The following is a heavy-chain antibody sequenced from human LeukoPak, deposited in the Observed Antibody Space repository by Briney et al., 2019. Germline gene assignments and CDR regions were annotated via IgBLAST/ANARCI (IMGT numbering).Heavy chain of an antibody. D-gene: IGHD1-26*01. CDR1: GFTLSSYW. CDR3: ARVRSGSHWRGKYYYYHYMDV. J-gene: IGHJ6*03. V-gene: IGHV3-7*01. Sequence: GGSLRLSCAASGFTLSSYWMSWVRQAPGKGLEWVANIKQDGSEKYYVDSVKGRFTISRDNAKNSLYLQMNSLRAEDTAVYYCARVRSGSHWRGKYYYYHYMDVWGKETTVTVSS. CDR2: IKQDGSEK.